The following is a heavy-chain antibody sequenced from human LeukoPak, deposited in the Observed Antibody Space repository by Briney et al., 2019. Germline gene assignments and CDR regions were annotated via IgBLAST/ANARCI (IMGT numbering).Heavy chain of an antibody. CDR1: GFTFSSYW. J-gene: IGHJ6*03. Sequence: PGGSLRLSCAASGFTFSSYWMHWVRQAPGKGLVWVSRINSDGSSTSYADSVKGRFTISRDNAKNTLYLQMNSLRAEDTAVYYCARDFSSSWYYYYYYYMDVWGKGTTVTVSS. CDR3: ARDFSSSWYYYYYYYMDV. V-gene: IGHV3-74*01. D-gene: IGHD6-13*01. CDR2: INSDGSST.